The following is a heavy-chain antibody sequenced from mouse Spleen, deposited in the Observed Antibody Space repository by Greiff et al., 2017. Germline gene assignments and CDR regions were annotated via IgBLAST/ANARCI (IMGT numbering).Heavy chain of an antibody. CDR2: SRNKANDYTT. V-gene: IGHV7-1*01. J-gene: IGHJ4*01. CDR1: GFTFSDFY. CDR3: ARDGYYSAMDY. Sequence: MESGGGLVQSGRSLRLSCATSGFTFSDFYMEWVRQAPGKGLEWIAASRNKANDYTTEYSASVKGRFIVSRDTSQSILYLQMNALRAEDTAIYYCARDGYYSAMDYWGQGTSVTVSS. D-gene: IGHD2-3*01.